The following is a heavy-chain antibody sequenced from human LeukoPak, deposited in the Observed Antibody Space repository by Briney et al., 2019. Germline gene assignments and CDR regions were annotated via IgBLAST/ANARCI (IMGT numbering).Heavy chain of an antibody. V-gene: IGHV4-61*01. CDR3: ARERRSGRYYYFDY. CDR1: GGSISSSSYY. D-gene: IGHD1-26*01. J-gene: IGHJ4*02. Sequence: SETLSLTCTVSGGSISSSSYYWSWIRQPPGKGLEWIGYIYYNGSTNYNPSLKSRVTISVDTSKNQFSLKLSSVTAADTAMYYCARERRSGRYYYFDYWGQGTLVTVSS. CDR2: IYYNGST.